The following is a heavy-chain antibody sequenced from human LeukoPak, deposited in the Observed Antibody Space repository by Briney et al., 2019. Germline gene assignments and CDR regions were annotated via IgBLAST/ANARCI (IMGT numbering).Heavy chain of an antibody. CDR2: ISSSGSTI. CDR1: GFTFSSYE. V-gene: IGHV3-48*03. CDR3: ARDVLEYYYGSGSYYGYYYGMDV. D-gene: IGHD3-10*01. J-gene: IGHJ6*04. Sequence: PGGSLRLSCAASGFTFSSYEMNWVRQAPGKGLEWVSYISSSGSTIYYADSVKGRFTISRDNAKNSLYLQMNSLRAEDTAVYHCARDVLEYYYGSGSYYGYYYGMDVWGKGTTVTVSS.